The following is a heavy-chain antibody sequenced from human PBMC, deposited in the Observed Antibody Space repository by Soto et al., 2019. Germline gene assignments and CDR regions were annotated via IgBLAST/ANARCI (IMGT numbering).Heavy chain of an antibody. D-gene: IGHD3-10*01. V-gene: IGHV3-11*01. J-gene: IGHJ4*02. CDR3: ASGRRSNDGSGNYYNGPLDY. CDR1: GFTFTDYY. Sequence: PGGSLRLSCAASGFTFTDYYMTWIRQAPEKGLEWVSYISSTGRTIYYADSVKGRFTISRDNARKSLFLQMDSLRDEDTAVYYCASGRRSNDGSGNYYNGPLDYWGQGTLVTSPQ. CDR2: ISSTGRTI.